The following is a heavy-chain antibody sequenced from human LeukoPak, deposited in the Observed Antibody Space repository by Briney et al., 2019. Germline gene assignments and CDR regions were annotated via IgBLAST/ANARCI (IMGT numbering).Heavy chain of an antibody. CDR2: ISSSSIYI. CDR1: GFTFSSYS. CDR3: ARVEETATTAAIIRKYSYYYYYMDV. Sequence: GGSLRLSCAASGFTFSSYSMNWVRQAPGKGLEWVSSISSSSIYIYYADSVKGRFTISRDNAKKSVHLQMNSLRAEDTAVYYCARVEETATTAAIIRKYSYYYYYMDVWGKGNTVTVSS. J-gene: IGHJ6*03. V-gene: IGHV3-21*01. D-gene: IGHD4-11*01.